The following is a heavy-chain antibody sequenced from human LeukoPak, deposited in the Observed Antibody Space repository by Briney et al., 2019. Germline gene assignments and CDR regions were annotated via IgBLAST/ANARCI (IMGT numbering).Heavy chain of an antibody. Sequence: PGGSLRLSCVTSGFNFSDSRMTWVRQAPGKGLQWVANVNRDGTEKHFLDSVEGRFTISRDNAKKSLYLQMSSLRPQDTAVYYCARVPLGEFKGLDRWGQGTLVTVSS. CDR1: GFNFSDSR. D-gene: IGHD3-10*01. CDR3: ARVPLGEFKGLDR. V-gene: IGHV3-7*02. CDR2: VNRDGTEK. J-gene: IGHJ5*02.